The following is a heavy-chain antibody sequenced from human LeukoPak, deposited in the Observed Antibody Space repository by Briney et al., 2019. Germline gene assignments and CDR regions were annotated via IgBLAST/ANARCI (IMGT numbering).Heavy chain of an antibody. CDR1: GFTFDDYA. J-gene: IGHJ4*02. CDR3: AKGVSYCSSTSCYGDGYYFDY. CDR2: ISWNSGSI. Sequence: PGGSLRLSCAASGFTFDDYAMHWVRQAPGKGLEWVSGISWNSGSIGYADSVKGRFTISRDNAKNSLYLQMNSLRAEDTALYYCAKGVSYCSSTSCYGDGYYFDYWGQGTLVTVSS. D-gene: IGHD2-2*01. V-gene: IGHV3-9*01.